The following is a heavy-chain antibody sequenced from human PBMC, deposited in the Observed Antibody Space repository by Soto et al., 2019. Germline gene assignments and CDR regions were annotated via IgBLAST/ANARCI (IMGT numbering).Heavy chain of an antibody. Sequence: GESLKISCKGSGYSFTSYWIGWVRQMPGKGLEWMGIIYPGDSDTRYSPSFQGQVTISADKSISTAYLQWSSLKASDTAMYYCARLEYCSGGSCYRHNLFDPWGKGTLVTVSS. J-gene: IGHJ5*02. D-gene: IGHD2-15*01. CDR1: GYSFTSYW. V-gene: IGHV5-51*01. CDR3: ARLEYCSGGSCYRHNLFDP. CDR2: IYPGDSDT.